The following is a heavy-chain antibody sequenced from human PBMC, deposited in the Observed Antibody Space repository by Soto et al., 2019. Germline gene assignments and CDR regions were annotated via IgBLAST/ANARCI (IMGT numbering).Heavy chain of an antibody. D-gene: IGHD6-19*01. CDR3: XXXXRERQWLDFFDY. Sequence: QVQLVESGGGVVQPGRSLRLSCAASGFTFSTYAIHWVRQAPGKGLEWVAVMSHDGRNKYYAESVKGRFTISRDNSKNTLYLQINSLRAEDTAXXXXXXXXRERQWLDFFDYWGQGTQV. CDR2: MSHDGRNK. J-gene: IGHJ4*02. V-gene: IGHV3-30*04. CDR1: GFTFSTYA.